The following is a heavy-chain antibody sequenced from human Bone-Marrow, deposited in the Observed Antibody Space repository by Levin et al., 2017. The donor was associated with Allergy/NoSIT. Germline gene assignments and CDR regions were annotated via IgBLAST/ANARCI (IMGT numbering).Heavy chain of an antibody. CDR2: CHHSGST. Sequence: SETLSLTCAVSGGSISSSNWWSWVRQPPEKGLEWIGECHHSGSTNYNPSLKSRITISVDKSKNQFSLKLRSVTAADTAVYYCARRDLPPPNISGWNSGAFDIWGQGTMVTVSS. V-gene: IGHV4-4*02. CDR3: ARRDLPPPNISGWNSGAFDI. CDR1: GGSISSSNW. J-gene: IGHJ3*02. D-gene: IGHD6-19*01.